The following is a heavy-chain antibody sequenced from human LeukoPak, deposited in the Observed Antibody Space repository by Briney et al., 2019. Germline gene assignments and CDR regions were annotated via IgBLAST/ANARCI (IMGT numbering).Heavy chain of an antibody. D-gene: IGHD2-21*02. CDR1: GYTFTVYY. CDR2: INPNSGGT. Sequence: ASVTVSCTASGYTFTVYYMHWVRQAPGHGLEWMGWINPNSGGTNYAQKFQGRVTMTRDTSISTAYMELSRLRSDDTAVYYCARVGPIYCGGDCSSRDWFDPWGQGTLVTVSS. J-gene: IGHJ5*02. CDR3: ARVGPIYCGGDCSSRDWFDP. V-gene: IGHV1-2*02.